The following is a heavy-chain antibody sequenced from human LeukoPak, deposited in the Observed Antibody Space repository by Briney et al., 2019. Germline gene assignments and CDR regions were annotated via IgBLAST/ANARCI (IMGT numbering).Heavy chain of an antibody. CDR2: INPNNGGT. CDR3: AVVSGNGAYDS. Sequence: ASVKVSCKASGYTFTGYYMHWVRQAPGQGLEWMGRINPNNGGTNYAQKFQGRVTMTRDTSISTAYMELSRLRFDDTAVYFCAVVSGNGAYDSWGQGTLVTVSS. J-gene: IGHJ4*02. V-gene: IGHV1-2*06. D-gene: IGHD4-23*01. CDR1: GYTFTGYY.